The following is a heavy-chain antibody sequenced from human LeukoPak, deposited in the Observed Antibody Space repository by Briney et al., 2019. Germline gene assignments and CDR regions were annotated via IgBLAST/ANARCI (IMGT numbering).Heavy chain of an antibody. D-gene: IGHD2-15*01. CDR3: ARIGSGGSRHFDY. CDR1: GYTFTGYY. Sequence: ASVKVSCKASGYTFTGYYMHWVRQAPGQGLEWMGWINPNSGGTNYAQKFQGRVTMTRDTSISTAYMELSRLRSDDTVVYYCARIGSGGSRHFDYWGQGTLVTVSS. J-gene: IGHJ4*02. V-gene: IGHV1-2*02. CDR2: INPNSGGT.